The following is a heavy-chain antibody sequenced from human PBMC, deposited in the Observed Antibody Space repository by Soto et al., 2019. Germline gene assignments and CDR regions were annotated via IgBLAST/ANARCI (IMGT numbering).Heavy chain of an antibody. D-gene: IGHD4-17*01. CDR3: ARDYGEMKGTSPHFDY. CDR2: IYYSGST. V-gene: IGHV4-39*01. Sequence: QLQLQESGPGLVKPSETLSLTCTVSGGSISSSSYYWGWIRQPPGKGLEWIGSIYYSGSTYYNPSLKGRVTISVDTSKNQFALKLSSVTAADTAVYYCARDYGEMKGTSPHFDYWGQGTLVTVSS. CDR1: GGSISSSSYY. J-gene: IGHJ4*02.